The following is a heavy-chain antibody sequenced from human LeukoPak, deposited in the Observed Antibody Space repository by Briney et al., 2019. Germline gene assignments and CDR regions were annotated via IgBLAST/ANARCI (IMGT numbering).Heavy chain of an antibody. Sequence: TGGPLNLSLQPPGLTFSSYRMNGARQPPGKGLEWVSYISSSSSTIYYADSVKGRFTISRDNAKNSLYLQMNSLRAEDTAVYYCARVDYWGQGTLVTVSS. CDR3: ARVDY. CDR2: ISSSSSTI. CDR1: GLTFSSYR. J-gene: IGHJ4*02. V-gene: IGHV3-48*04.